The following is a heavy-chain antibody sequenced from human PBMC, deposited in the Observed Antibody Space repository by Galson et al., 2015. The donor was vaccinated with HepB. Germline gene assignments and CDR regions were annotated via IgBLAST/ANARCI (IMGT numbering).Heavy chain of an antibody. CDR3: AAGRKYCSGGTCYPGLAY. J-gene: IGHJ4*02. CDR2: INQDGNEK. D-gene: IGHD2-15*01. CDR1: GFTFRDYW. V-gene: IGHV3-7*03. Sequence: LRLSCAVSGFTFRDYWMTWVRQAPGKGLEWVANINQDGNEKFFVDSVKGRFTVSRDNSKNSLYLQMNSLRVDDTAFYFCAAGRKYCSGGTCYPGLAYWGQGTLVTVSS.